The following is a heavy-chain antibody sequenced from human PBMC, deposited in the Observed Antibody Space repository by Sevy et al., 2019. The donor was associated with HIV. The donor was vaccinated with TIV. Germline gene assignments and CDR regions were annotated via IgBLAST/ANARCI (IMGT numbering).Heavy chain of an antibody. CDR1: GVSFSDYY. D-gene: IGHD2-15*01. J-gene: IGHJ4*01. V-gene: IGHV4-34*01. CDR3: ARGPLFSPEYCSGGTCPTIDF. CDR2: VSESGNA. Sequence: SETLSLTCAVSGVSFSDYYWAWIRQAPGKGLEWIGEVSESGNANYNPSLRSRVIMSLDTSKNHVSLKLTSVTAADTAMYYCARGPLFSPEYCSGGTCPTIDFWSQGTLVTVSS.